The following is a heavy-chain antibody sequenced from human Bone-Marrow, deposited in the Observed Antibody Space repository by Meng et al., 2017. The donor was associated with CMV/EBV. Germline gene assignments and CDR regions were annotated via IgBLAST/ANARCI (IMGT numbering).Heavy chain of an antibody. J-gene: IGHJ4*02. D-gene: IGHD3-3*01. CDR1: GFTFSSYW. V-gene: IGHV3-7*01. CDR2: IKQDGSEK. Sequence: GESLKISCAASGFTFSSYWMSWVRQAPGKGLEWVANIKQDGSEKYYVDSVKGRFTISRDNAKNSLYLQMNSLRAEDTATYYCARTYDFWSGTDYWGQGTLVNGAS. CDR3: ARTYDFWSGTDY.